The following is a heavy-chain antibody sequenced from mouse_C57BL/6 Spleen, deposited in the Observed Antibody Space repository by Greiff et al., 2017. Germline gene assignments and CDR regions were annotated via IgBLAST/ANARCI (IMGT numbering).Heavy chain of an antibody. CDR2: INPGSGGT. Sequence: VQLQQSGAELVRPGTSVKVSCKASGYAFTNYLIEWVKQRPGQGLEWIGVINPGSGGTNYNEKFKGKATLTADKSSSTAYMQLRSLTSEDSAVYFCARREVYGNPSWFAYWGQGTLVTVSA. D-gene: IGHD2-1*01. CDR1: GYAFTNYL. V-gene: IGHV1-54*01. CDR3: ARREVYGNPSWFAY. J-gene: IGHJ3*01.